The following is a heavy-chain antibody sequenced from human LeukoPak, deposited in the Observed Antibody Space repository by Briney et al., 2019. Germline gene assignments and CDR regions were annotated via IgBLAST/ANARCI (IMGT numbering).Heavy chain of an antibody. J-gene: IGHJ4*02. D-gene: IGHD3-3*01. V-gene: IGHV3-23*01. CDR1: GLAFSSYA. Sequence: QTGGSLRLSCAASGLAFSSYAMSWVRQAPGKGLEWVSTISVASNTFYADSVKGRFTISRDNSRNTVYLQMTSLRADDTAVYYCADYGVSGVRNNFYWSQRTLVTVSS. CDR2: ISVASNT. CDR3: ADYGVSGVRNNFY.